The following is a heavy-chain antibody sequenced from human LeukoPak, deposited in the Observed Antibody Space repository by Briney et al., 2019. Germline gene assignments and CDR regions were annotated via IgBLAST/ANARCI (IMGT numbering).Heavy chain of an antibody. V-gene: IGHV4-39*01. CDR3: ASGWLVRSYYGMDV. CDR2: IYYSGSA. J-gene: IGHJ6*02. D-gene: IGHD6-19*01. CDR1: GGSISSNTYY. Sequence: ASETLSLTCTVSGGSISSNTYYWGWIRQPPGKGLEWIGSIYYSGSAFYNPSLKSRVTISVDTSKDQFSLKLSSVTAADTAVYYCASGWLVRSYYGMDVWGQGTTVTVSS.